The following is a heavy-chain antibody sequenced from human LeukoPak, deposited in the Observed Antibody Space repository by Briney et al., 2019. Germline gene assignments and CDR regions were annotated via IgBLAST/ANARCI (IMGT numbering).Heavy chain of an antibody. D-gene: IGHD1-20*01. CDR3: ARRGNWDDFDY. Sequence: ASVKVSCKASGYTFTSYGFTWVRQAPGQGLEWMGWINTYNGNTQYAPNLKGRVTTTTDPSTNTAYMELRSLTSDDTAVYYCARRGNWDDFDYWGQGTLVTVSS. J-gene: IGHJ4*02. V-gene: IGHV1-18*01. CDR2: INTYNGNT. CDR1: GYTFTSYG.